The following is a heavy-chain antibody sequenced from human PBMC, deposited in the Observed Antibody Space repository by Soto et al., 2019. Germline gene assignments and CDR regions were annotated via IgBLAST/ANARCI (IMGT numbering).Heavy chain of an antibody. Sequence: PGESLKISCKGSGYSFTSCWIGWVRQMPGKGLEWMGIIYPGDSDTRYSPSFQGQVTISADKSISTAYLQWSSLKASDTAMYYCARQTKNYCDYSDYWGQGTLVTVSS. J-gene: IGHJ4*02. CDR2: IYPGDSDT. CDR1: GYSFTSCW. CDR3: ARQTKNYCDYSDY. V-gene: IGHV5-51*01. D-gene: IGHD1-7*01.